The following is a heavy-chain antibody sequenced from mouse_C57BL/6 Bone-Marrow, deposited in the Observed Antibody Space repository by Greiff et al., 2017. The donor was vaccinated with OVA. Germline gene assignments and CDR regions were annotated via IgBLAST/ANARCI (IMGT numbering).Heavy chain of an antibody. CDR3: ARPYGNLAWFAY. D-gene: IGHD2-1*01. J-gene: IGHJ3*01. CDR2: ISSGGSYT. Sequence: EVMLVESGGDLVKPGGSLKLSCAASGFTLSSYGMSWVRQTPDKRLEWVATISSGGSYTYYPDSVKGRFTISRDNAKNTLYLQMSSLKSEDTAMYYCARPYGNLAWFAYWGQGTLVTVSA. V-gene: IGHV5-6*02. CDR1: GFTLSSYG.